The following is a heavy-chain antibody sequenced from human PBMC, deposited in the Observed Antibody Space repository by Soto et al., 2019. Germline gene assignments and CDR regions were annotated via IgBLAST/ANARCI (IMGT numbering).Heavy chain of an antibody. CDR3: ARLIAVRGALWWFDP. CDR2: IYYSGST. Sequence: SETLSLTCTASGGSISSSSYYWGWIRQPPGKGLEWIGSIYYSGSTYYNPSLKSRVTISVDTSKNQFSLKLSSVTAADTAVYCCARLIAVRGALWWFDPWGQGTLVTVSS. CDR1: GGSISSSSYY. V-gene: IGHV4-39*01. D-gene: IGHD3-10*01. J-gene: IGHJ5*02.